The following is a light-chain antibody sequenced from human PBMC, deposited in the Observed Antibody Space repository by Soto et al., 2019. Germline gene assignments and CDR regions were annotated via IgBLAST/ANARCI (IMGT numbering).Light chain of an antibody. CDR1: SSDVGGYNY. CDR2: DVS. CDR3: CSYAGSSWV. J-gene: IGLJ3*02. V-gene: IGLV2-11*01. Sequence: QSALTQPRSVSVSPGQSVTISCTGTSSDVGGYNYVSWYQHHPGKAPKLMIYDVSKRPSGVPDRFSGSKSGNTASLTISGLQAEDEADYYCCSYAGSSWVFGGGTKLTV.